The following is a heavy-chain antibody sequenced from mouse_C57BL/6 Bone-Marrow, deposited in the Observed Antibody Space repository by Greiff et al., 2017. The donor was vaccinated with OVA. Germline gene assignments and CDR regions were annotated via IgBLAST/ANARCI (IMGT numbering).Heavy chain of an antibody. V-gene: IGHV1-15*01. CDR1: GYTFTDYE. Sequence: VQLQQSGAELVRPGASVTLSCKASGYTFTDYEMHWVKQTPVHGLEWIGAIDPETGGTAYNQKFKGKATLTADKSSSTAYMQLSSLTSEDSAVYYCAYGYDYFAWFAYWGQGTLVTVSA. D-gene: IGHD2-4*01. CDR2: IDPETGGT. CDR3: AYGYDYFAWFAY. J-gene: IGHJ3*01.